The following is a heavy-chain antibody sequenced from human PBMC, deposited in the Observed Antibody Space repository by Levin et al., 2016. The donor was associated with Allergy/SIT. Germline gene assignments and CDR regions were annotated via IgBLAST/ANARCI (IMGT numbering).Heavy chain of an antibody. D-gene: IGHD3-3*01. J-gene: IGHJ4*02. V-gene: IGHV3-23*01. CDR1: GFTFSSYA. CDR3: ARGGPYYDFWSGYPAGY. Sequence: GGSLRLSCAASGFTFSSYAMSWVRQAPGKGLEWVSAISGSGGSTYYADSVKGRFTISRDNSKNTLYLQMNSLRAEDTAVYYCARGGPYYDFWSGYPAGYWGQGTLVTVSS. CDR2: ISGSGGST.